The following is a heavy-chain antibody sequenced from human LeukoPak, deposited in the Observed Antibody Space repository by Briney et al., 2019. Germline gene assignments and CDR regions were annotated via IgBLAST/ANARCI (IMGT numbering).Heavy chain of an antibody. D-gene: IGHD3-3*01. CDR3: AREAYITISGDVLGSTLDK. Sequence: NPGGSLRLSCTASGFNFSDYYMSWIRQAPGKGLEWVSYISGKSKYRNYVDSVKGRFTIFRDNTKNFLHLEMNRLSAEDTGVNYCAREAYITISGDVLGSTLDKWGQGTLVTVSA. V-gene: IGHV3-11*06. CDR1: GFNFSDYY. J-gene: IGHJ4*02. CDR2: ISGKSKYR.